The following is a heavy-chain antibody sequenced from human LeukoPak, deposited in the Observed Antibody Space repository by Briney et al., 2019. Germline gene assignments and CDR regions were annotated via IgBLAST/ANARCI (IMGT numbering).Heavy chain of an antibody. V-gene: IGHV3-48*03. CDR1: GVSLSTTE. CDR2: ILGTESVR. Sequence: GGSLRLSCAASGVSLSTTEINWVRQAPGKGLEWVSYILGTESVRNYADSVKGRFTISIDHAKNSVFLHMSSLKAEDTAVYYCAKGWLLDSWGQGTLVTVSS. D-gene: IGHD5-12*01. CDR3: AKGWLLDS. J-gene: IGHJ4*02.